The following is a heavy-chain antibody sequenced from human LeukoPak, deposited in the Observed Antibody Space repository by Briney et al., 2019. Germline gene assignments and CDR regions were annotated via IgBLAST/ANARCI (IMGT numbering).Heavy chain of an antibody. CDR3: ARDEGDYGDYVFDS. CDR1: GFTFSSYS. V-gene: IGHV3-21*01. Sequence: GGSLRLSCAASGFTFSSYSMNWVRQAPGKGLEWVSSISSSSSYIYYADSVKGRFTISRDNAKNSLYLQMNSLRAEDTAVYYCARDEGDYGDYVFDSWGQGTLVTVSS. J-gene: IGHJ4*02. CDR2: ISSSSSYI. D-gene: IGHD4-17*01.